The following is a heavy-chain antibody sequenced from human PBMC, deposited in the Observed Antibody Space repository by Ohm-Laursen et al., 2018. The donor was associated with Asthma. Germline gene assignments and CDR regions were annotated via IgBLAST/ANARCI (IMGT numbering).Heavy chain of an antibody. CDR1: GYTFTSYY. J-gene: IGHJ1*01. CDR2: INPNSGGT. V-gene: IGHV1-2*04. CDR3: ARGLRGKAYCSGGSCYGTLLMHPH. Sequence: ASVKVSCNASGYTFTSYYMHWVRQAPGQGLEWMGWINPNSGGTNYAQKFQGWVTMTRDTSISTAYMELSRLRSDDTAVYYCARGLRGKAYCSGGSCYGTLLMHPHWGQGTLVTVSS. D-gene: IGHD2-15*01.